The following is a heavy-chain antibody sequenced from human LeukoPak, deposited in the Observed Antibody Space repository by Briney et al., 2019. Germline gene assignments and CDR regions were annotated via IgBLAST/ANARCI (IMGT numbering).Heavy chain of an antibody. CDR2: ISSRSTYI. V-gene: IGHV3-21*01. J-gene: IGHJ4*02. D-gene: IGHD4-11*01. CDR3: ARDLINYGGYCLDF. Sequence: GGSLRLSCAASGFTFSSYSMNWVRQAPGKGLEWVSSISSRSTYIYYADSVKGRFIISRDNDKNSLYLQMNSLRVEDTAIYYCARDLINYGGYCLDFWGQGTLVTVSS. CDR1: GFTFSSYS.